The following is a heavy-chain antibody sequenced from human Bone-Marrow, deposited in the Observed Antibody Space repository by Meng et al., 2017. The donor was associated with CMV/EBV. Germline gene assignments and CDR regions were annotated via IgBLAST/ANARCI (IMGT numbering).Heavy chain of an antibody. D-gene: IGHD3-3*01. V-gene: IGHV3-53*01. CDR1: GFTFSSYS. CDR2: IYSGGST. Sequence: GESLKISCAASGFTFSSYSMNWVRQAPGKGLEWVSVIYSGGSTYYADSVKGRFTISRDNSKNTLYLQMNSLRAEDTAVYYCARVSYYDFSVDYWGHGTLVTVSS. J-gene: IGHJ4*01. CDR3: ARVSYYDFSVDY.